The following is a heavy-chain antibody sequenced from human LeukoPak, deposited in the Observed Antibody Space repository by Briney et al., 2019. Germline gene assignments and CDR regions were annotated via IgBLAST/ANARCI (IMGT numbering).Heavy chain of an antibody. CDR3: AKDLGGKRDGYKPDY. CDR1: GFTFSSYG. V-gene: IGHV3-30*18. Sequence: PGGSLRLSCAASGFTFSSYGMHWVRQAPGKGLEWVAVISYDGSNKYYADSVKGRFTISRDNSKNTLYLQMNSLRAEDTAVYYCAKDLGGKRDGYKPDYWGQGTLVTVSS. J-gene: IGHJ4*02. CDR2: ISYDGSNK. D-gene: IGHD5-24*01.